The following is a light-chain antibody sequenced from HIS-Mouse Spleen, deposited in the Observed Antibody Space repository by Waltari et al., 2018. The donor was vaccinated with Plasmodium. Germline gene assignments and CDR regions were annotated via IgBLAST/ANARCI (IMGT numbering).Light chain of an antibody. CDR2: EES. CDR3: YSTDSSGNHRV. J-gene: IGLJ3*02. CDR1: ALPKRY. Sequence: SYELTHPPSVSVSPGQTARITSAGDALPKRYSYWDQQKSGQAPVLVIYEESKRPSGIPERFSGSSSGTMATLTISGAQVEDEADYYCYSTDSSGNHRVFGGGTKLTVL. V-gene: IGLV3-10*01.